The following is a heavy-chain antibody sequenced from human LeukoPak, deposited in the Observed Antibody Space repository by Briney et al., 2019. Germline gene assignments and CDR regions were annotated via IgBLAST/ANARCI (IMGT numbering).Heavy chain of an antibody. CDR1: SDSISDYY. CDR2: ISYSGGV. J-gene: IGHJ5*02. Sequence: KPSETLSLTCTVSSDSISDYYWGWIRQPPGKGLEWIGYISYSGGVSYSPSLKPPVTISLDTSKNQVSLKLSSVTAADTAIYYCVRVHYSSGSLSSWFDPWGRGILVTVSS. V-gene: IGHV4-59*08. D-gene: IGHD3-10*01. CDR3: VRVHYSSGSLSSWFDP.